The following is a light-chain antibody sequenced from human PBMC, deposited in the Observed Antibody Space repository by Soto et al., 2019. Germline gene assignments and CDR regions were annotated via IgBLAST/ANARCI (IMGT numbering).Light chain of an antibody. J-gene: IGKJ1*01. Sequence: DIQMTQSPSSVSASVGDRVTITCRASQDINKWLAWYQQKPGLAPKLLIYAAFSLQSGVPSRFSGSGSGTDFTLTISSLHPEDSATYFCQQSYITPPTFGQGTKVDIK. CDR1: QDINKW. CDR2: AAF. V-gene: IGKV1-12*01. CDR3: QQSYITPPT.